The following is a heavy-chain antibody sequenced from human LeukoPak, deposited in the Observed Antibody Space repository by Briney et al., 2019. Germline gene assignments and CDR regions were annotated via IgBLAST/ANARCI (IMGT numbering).Heavy chain of an antibody. CDR1: GFTFSNAW. D-gene: IGHD3-22*01. J-gene: IGHJ4*02. Sequence: GGSLRLSCAASGFTFSNAWMSWVRQAPGKGLEWVGRIKSKNDGGTTDYAAPVKGRFTIPRDDSKNTLYLQMNSLKTEDTAVYYCSTTDYYDSSGYYNVDYWGQGTLVTVSS. V-gene: IGHV3-15*01. CDR2: IKSKNDGGTT. CDR3: STTDYYDSSGYYNVDY.